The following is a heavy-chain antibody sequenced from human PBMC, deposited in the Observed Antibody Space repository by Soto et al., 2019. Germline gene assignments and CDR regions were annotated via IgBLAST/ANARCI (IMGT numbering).Heavy chain of an antibody. CDR1: GFTFSSYG. CDR3: ARDRSGYGMDV. D-gene: IGHD3-10*01. Sequence: GGSLRLSCAASGFTFSSYGMHWVRQAPGKGLEWVAVIWYDGSNKYYADSVKGRFTISRDNSKNTLYLQMNSLRAEDTAVYYCARDRSGYGMDVWGQATLVTVSS. V-gene: IGHV3-33*01. CDR2: IWYDGSNK. J-gene: IGHJ6*02.